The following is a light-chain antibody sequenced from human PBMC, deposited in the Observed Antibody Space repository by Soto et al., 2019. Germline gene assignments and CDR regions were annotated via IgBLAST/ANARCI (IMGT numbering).Light chain of an antibody. CDR3: QQHNQRPIT. CDR2: GAS. Sequence: EIVVTQSTATLSVSTGERATPCCRASQSVSSNLAWYQQKPGQAPRLLIYGASTRATGIPARFSGSGSGTEFTLTINSLQSEDSAVYYCQQHNQRPITFGQGTRLEIK. CDR1: QSVSSN. J-gene: IGKJ5*01. V-gene: IGKV3D-15*01.